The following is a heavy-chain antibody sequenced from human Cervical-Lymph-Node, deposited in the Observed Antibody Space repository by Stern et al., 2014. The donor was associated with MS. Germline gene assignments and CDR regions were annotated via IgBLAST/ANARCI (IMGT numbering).Heavy chain of an antibody. Sequence: QVNLKESGPALVKPTQTLTLTCTFSGFSLTTSGMCVSWIRQPPGQALEWLAFIDWDDDKSYNTSLKTRLTISKDTSKNQVVLTMTNMDPVDTATYYCARFYSSSSFADAFDIWGQGTMVTVSS. J-gene: IGHJ3*02. CDR2: IDWDDDK. CDR3: ARFYSSSSFADAFDI. V-gene: IGHV2-70*01. D-gene: IGHD6-6*01. CDR1: GFSLTTSGMC.